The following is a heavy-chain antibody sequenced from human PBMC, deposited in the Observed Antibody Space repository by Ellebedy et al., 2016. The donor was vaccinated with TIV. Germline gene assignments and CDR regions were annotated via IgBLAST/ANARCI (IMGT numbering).Heavy chain of an antibody. CDR3: ASGYGGSVVS. CDR2: INHSGST. CDR1: GVSLSGYY. D-gene: IGHD4-23*01. Sequence: SETLSLTXTVYGVSLSGYYWSWIRQSPGQGLEWIGEINHSGSTNYNPSLKSRVTISLDTSKSQFSLKLGSVTAADTAVYYCASGYGGSVVSWGQGTLVTVSS. V-gene: IGHV4-34*01. J-gene: IGHJ5*01.